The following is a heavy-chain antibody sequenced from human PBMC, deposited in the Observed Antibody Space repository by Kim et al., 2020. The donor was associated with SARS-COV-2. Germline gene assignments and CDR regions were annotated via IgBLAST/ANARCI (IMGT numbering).Heavy chain of an antibody. J-gene: IGHJ6*02. CDR1: GFTFSSYE. CDR2: ISSSGSTI. D-gene: IGHD6-13*01. CDR3: ARDLLDHIAAAAQPLLNYYYYYGMDV. Sequence: GGSLRLSCAASGFTFSSYEMNWVRQAPGKGLEWVSYISSSGSTIYYADSVKGRFTISRDNAKNSLYLQMNSLRAEDTAVYYCARDLLDHIAAAAQPLLNYYYYYGMDVWGQGTTVTVSS. V-gene: IGHV3-48*03.